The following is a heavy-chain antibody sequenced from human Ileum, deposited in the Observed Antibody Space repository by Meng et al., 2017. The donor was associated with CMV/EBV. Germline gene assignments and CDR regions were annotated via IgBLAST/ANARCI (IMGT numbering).Heavy chain of an antibody. Sequence: LQLAGSGPGLVKPSEPLALTCTVSGDSISSSSYYWGWIRQSPGKGLEWIGTIYYTESTYYNPSLSSRVTMSLDTSTNQFSLQLTSVTAADTAIYYCARDQMQFYSSFSKGYFDYWGRGTLVTVSS. V-gene: IGHV4-39*07. CDR2: IYYTEST. J-gene: IGHJ4*02. CDR3: ARDQMQFYSSFSKGYFDY. CDR1: GDSISSSSYY. D-gene: IGHD6-19*01.